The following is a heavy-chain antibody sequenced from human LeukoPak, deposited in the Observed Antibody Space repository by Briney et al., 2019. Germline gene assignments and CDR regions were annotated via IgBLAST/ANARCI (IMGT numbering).Heavy chain of an antibody. V-gene: IGHV4-39*07. CDR3: ARGKGDPDDAFDI. J-gene: IGHJ3*02. CDR1: GGSISSSSYY. CDR2: IYYSGST. D-gene: IGHD2-21*02. Sequence: SETLSLTCTVSGGSISSSSYYWGWIRQPPGKGLEWIGSIYYSGSTYYNPSLKSRVTISVDRSKNQFSLKLSSVTAADTAVYYCARGKGDPDDAFDIWGQGTMVTVSS.